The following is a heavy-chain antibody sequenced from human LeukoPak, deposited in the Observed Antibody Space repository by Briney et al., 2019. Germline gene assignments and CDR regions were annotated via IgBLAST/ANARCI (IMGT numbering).Heavy chain of an antibody. J-gene: IGHJ4*02. V-gene: IGHV3-21*01. D-gene: IGHD3-22*01. CDR2: ISSSSYI. CDR3: ARDRTNYYDSSGYWDY. CDR1: GFTFSSYS. Sequence: GGSLRLSCAASGFTFSSYSMNWVRQAPGKGLEWVSSISSSSYIYYADSVKGRFTISRDNAKNSLYLQMNSLRAEDTAVYYCARDRTNYYDSSGYWDYWGQGTLVTVS.